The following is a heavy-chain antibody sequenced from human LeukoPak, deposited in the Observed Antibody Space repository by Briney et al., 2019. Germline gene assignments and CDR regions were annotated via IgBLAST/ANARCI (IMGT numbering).Heavy chain of an antibody. Sequence: SETLSLTCTVSGGSISRNYWSWIRQTPGKGLEWIGYIHSIGTTNYNPSLESRLTISIDTSKNQFSLKLTSVTAADTAVYYCATSYYGSGTYYNWFDPWGQGTLVTVSS. CDR2: IHSIGTT. CDR3: ATSYYGSGTYYNWFDP. V-gene: IGHV4-59*01. J-gene: IGHJ5*02. D-gene: IGHD3-10*01. CDR1: GGSISRNY.